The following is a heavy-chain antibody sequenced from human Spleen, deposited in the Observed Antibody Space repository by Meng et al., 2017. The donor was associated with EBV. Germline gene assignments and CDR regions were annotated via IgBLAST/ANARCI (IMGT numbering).Heavy chain of an antibody. CDR2: VRGYNGHT. V-gene: IGHV1-18*01. J-gene: IGHJ4*02. Sequence: QVQLVQSGAEVKGPGASVKVSCKASGYTFTSSDISWVRQAPGQGLEWVGRVRGYNGHTSYAEKFQGRVSMTTDTSTSTAYMELRSLRSDDTAVYYCARDQGVASAIDFWGQGTLVTASS. CDR1: GYTFTSSD. D-gene: IGHD2-21*01. CDR3: ARDQGVASAIDF.